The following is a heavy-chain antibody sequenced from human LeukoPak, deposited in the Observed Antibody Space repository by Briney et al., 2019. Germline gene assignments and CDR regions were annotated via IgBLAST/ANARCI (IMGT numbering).Heavy chain of an antibody. CDR2: INPNSGGT. Sequence: GASVKVSCKASGYTFTGYYMHWVRQAPAQGLEWMGWINPNSGGTNYAQKFQGRVTMTRDTSISTAYMELSRLRSDDPAVYYCARDLRVVPAAKDYYYMDVWGKGTTVTVSS. CDR3: ARDLRVVPAAKDYYYMDV. J-gene: IGHJ6*03. D-gene: IGHD2-2*01. V-gene: IGHV1-2*02. CDR1: GYTFTGYY.